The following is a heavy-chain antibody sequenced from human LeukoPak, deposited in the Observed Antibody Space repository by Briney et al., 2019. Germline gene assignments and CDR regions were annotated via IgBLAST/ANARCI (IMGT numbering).Heavy chain of an antibody. CDR3: AKDRDYYDSSGYVRAHDAFDI. J-gene: IGHJ3*02. D-gene: IGHD3-22*01. Sequence: GRSLRLSCAASGFTFSSYGMHWVRQAPGKGLEWVAVMSFDGSHTYYADSVKGRFTISRDNSKNTLYLQMNSLRAEDTAVYYCAKDRDYYDSSGYVRAHDAFDIWGQGTMVTVSS. V-gene: IGHV3-30*18. CDR2: MSFDGSHT. CDR1: GFTFSSYG.